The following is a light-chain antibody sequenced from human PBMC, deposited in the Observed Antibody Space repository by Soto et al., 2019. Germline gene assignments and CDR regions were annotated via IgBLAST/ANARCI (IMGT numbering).Light chain of an antibody. CDR3: QQRVHWPPLT. CDR1: QSVSNN. J-gene: IGKJ4*01. Sequence: EIVMTQSPATLSVSPGESATLSCRASQSVSNNLTWYQQKPGQPPRLLIYDASNRATGIPARFSGSGSGTDFTLTISSLEPEDFAVYYCQQRVHWPPLTFGGGTKVDIK. CDR2: DAS. V-gene: IGKV3-11*01.